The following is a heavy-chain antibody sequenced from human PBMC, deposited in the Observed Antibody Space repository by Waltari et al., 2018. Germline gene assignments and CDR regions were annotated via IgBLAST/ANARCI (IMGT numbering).Heavy chain of an antibody. Sequence: QLQLQESGPGLVKPSETLSLTCTVPGASIRPTYNWAWIRQPPGKGLEWMGNMQYRGSTFYNPSLKSRVTIALDTSMNQFSLRLTSVNAADTALYFCGRVAFGDDGGYFQHWGQGTLVTISS. CDR1: GASIRPTYN. CDR3: GRVAFGDDGGYFQH. J-gene: IGHJ1*01. D-gene: IGHD4-17*01. V-gene: IGHV4-39*07. CDR2: MQYRGST.